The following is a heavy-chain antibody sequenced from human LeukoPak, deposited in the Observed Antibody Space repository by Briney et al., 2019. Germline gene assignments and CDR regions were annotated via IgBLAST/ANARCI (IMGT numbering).Heavy chain of an antibody. J-gene: IGHJ4*02. V-gene: IGHV4-59*01. CDR1: GGSISSYY. D-gene: IGHD2-21*02. Sequence: SETLSLTCTVSGGSISSYYWSWIRQPPGKGLEWIGYIYYSGSTNYNPSLKSRVPISVDTSKNQFSLKLSSVTAADTAVYYCARSVVTAVFDYWGQGTLVTVSS. CDR2: IYYSGST. CDR3: ARSVVTAVFDY.